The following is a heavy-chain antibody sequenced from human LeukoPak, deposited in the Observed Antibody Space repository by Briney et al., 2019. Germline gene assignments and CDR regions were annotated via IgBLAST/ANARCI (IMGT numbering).Heavy chain of an antibody. CDR1: GFTFSSYW. D-gene: IGHD1-26*01. J-gene: IGHJ4*02. Sequence: PGGSLRLSCAASGFTFSSYWMNWARQAPGKGLEWVASINHNGNVNYYVDSVKGRFTISRDNAKNSLYLQMNSLRAEDTAVYYCARDYRSTFDYWGQGTLVTVSS. CDR3: ARDYRSTFDY. CDR2: INHNGNVN. V-gene: IGHV3-7*03.